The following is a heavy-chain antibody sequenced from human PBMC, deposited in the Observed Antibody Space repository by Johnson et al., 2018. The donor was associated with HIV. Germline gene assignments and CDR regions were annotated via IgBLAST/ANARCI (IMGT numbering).Heavy chain of an antibody. D-gene: IGHD3-16*02. CDR3: ARENYDYVWESYRKGGAFDI. V-gene: IGHV3-66*01. CDR2: IYSGGST. J-gene: IGHJ3*02. Sequence: VQLVESGGGVVQPGGSLRLSCAASGFTFSSNYMSWVRQAPGKGLEWVSVIYSGGSTYYADSVKGRFTISRDNSKNTLYLQMNSLRAEDTAVYYCARENYDYVWESYRKGGAFDIWGQGTMVTVSS. CDR1: GFTFSSNY.